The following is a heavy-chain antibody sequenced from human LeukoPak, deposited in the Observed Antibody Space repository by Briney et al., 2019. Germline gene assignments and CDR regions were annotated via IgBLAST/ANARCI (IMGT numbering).Heavy chain of an antibody. CDR3: AKIAAAGTGYFDY. CDR2: ISYDGSNK. J-gene: IGHJ4*02. V-gene: IGHV3-30*04. Sequence: QPGGSLRLSCAASGFTFSSYAMHWVRQAPGKGLEWVAVISYDGSNKYYADSVKGRFTISRDNSKNTLYLQMNSLRAEDTAVYYCAKIAAAGTGYFDYWGQGTLVTVSS. CDR1: GFTFSSYA. D-gene: IGHD6-13*01.